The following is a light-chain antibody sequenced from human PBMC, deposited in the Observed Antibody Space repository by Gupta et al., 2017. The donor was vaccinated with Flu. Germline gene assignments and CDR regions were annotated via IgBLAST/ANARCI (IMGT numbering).Light chain of an antibody. CDR1: NSDIGAGYD. CDR3: QSYDNSLRIVV. CDR2: GNT. J-gene: IGLJ1*01. V-gene: IGLV1-40*01. Sequence: QSALTQPPSLSGAPGQRVTISRRGSNSDIGAGYDVHWYQQLPGAVPKFIIYGNTYRPSGVPDRFSGSKSGTSGSLVITGLQAEDEADYYCQSYDNSLRIVVFGTGTKVTVL.